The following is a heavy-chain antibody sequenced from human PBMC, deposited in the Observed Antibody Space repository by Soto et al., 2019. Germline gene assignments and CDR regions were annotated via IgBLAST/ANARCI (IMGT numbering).Heavy chain of an antibody. Sequence: PGGSLRLSCAASGFTFRSYAMHWVRQAPGKGLEWVALILYDGTNKYYADSVKGRFTISRDNSKNTLYLQMNSLRAEDTAMYYCAVGSSSNAFDPWGQGTLVTVSS. D-gene: IGHD6-6*01. V-gene: IGHV3-30-3*01. J-gene: IGHJ5*02. CDR3: AVGSSSNAFDP. CDR1: GFTFRSYA. CDR2: ILYDGTNK.